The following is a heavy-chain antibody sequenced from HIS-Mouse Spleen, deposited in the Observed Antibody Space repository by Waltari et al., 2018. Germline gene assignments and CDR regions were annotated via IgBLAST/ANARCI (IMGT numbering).Heavy chain of an antibody. Sequence: QITLKESGPTLVKPTQTLTLTCTFSGFSLSTSGVGVGWIRQPTGKALEWLALIYWDDDKRYSPSLKSRLTITKDTSKNQVVLTMTNMDPVDTATYYCAHRPTIAARRRGAFDIWGQGTMVTVSS. CDR2: IYWDDDK. D-gene: IGHD6-6*01. CDR1: GFSLSTSGVG. V-gene: IGHV2-5*02. CDR3: AHRPTIAARRRGAFDI. J-gene: IGHJ3*02.